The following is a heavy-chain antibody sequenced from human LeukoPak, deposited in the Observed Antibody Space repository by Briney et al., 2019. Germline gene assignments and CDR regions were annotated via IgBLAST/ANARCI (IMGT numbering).Heavy chain of an antibody. Sequence: GGSLRLSCAASGFTFSSYAMSWVRQAPGKGLEWVSAISGSGGSTYYADSVKGRFTISRDNSKNTLYLQMNSLRAEDTAVYYCASSPYDSSGYLIYWGQGTLVTVSS. CDR3: ASSPYDSSGYLIY. D-gene: IGHD3-22*01. V-gene: IGHV3-23*01. J-gene: IGHJ4*02. CDR1: GFTFSSYA. CDR2: ISGSGGST.